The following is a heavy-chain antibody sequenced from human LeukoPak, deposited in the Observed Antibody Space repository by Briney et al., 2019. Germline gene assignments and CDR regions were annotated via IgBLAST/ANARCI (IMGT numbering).Heavy chain of an antibody. CDR3: ARVTVTRFDY. CDR1: GFTFSSYS. Sequence: GESLKISCAASGFTFSSYSMNWVRQAPGKGLEWVSYISNSSSTIYYADSVKGRFTISRDNAKNSLYLQMNSLRAEDTAVYYCARVTVTRFDYWGQGTLVTVSS. V-gene: IGHV3-48*01. CDR2: ISNSSSTI. J-gene: IGHJ4*02. D-gene: IGHD4-17*01.